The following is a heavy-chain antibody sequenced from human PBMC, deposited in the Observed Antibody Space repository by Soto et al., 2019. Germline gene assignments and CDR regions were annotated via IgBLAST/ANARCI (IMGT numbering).Heavy chain of an antibody. Sequence: ASVKVSCEASGDILSSNNMHWVRQAPGQGLEWMGIINPSGGRTSYAQKFQDRVTMTRDTSTNTVYMELSSLRSDDTAVYYCARTYCAADCPRRDFDYWGQGTLVTVSS. D-gene: IGHD2-21*02. CDR1: GDILSSNN. CDR2: INPSGGRT. J-gene: IGHJ4*02. V-gene: IGHV1-46*01. CDR3: ARTYCAADCPRRDFDY.